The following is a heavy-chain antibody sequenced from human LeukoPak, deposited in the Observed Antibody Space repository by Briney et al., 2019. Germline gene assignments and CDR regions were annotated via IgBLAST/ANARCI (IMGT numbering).Heavy chain of an antibody. CDR3: AKDGGYSYGSDYYYYGMDV. CDR1: GFTLSSYG. Sequence: GGSLRLSCAASGFTLSSYGMHWVRQAPGKGLEWVAVISYDGSNKYYADSVKGRFTISRDNSKNTLYLQMNSLRAEDTAVYYCAKDGGYSYGSDYYYYGMDVWGQGTTVTVSS. D-gene: IGHD5-18*01. J-gene: IGHJ6*02. CDR2: ISYDGSNK. V-gene: IGHV3-30*18.